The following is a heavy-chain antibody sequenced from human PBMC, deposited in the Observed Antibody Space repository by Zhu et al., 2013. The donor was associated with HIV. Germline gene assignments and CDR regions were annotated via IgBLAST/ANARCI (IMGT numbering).Heavy chain of an antibody. Sequence: QVQLVQSGAEVKKPGSSVKVSCKASGGTFSSYAISWVRQAPGQGLEWMGGIIPIFGTANYAQKFQGRVTITADESTSTAYMELSSLRSEDTAVYYCARLGYCSSTSCRALEYYYYYGMDVRGAKGPTVTVSS. D-gene: IGHD2-2*01. V-gene: IGHV1-69*12. CDR1: GGTFSSYA. CDR3: ARLGYCSSTSCRALEYYYYYGMDVR. J-gene: IGHJ6*02. CDR2: IIPIFGTA.